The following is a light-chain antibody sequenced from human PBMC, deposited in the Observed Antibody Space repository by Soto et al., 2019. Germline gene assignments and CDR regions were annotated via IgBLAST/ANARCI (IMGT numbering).Light chain of an antibody. Sequence: EIVLTQSPGTLSLSPGERATLSCRASQSVSSSYLAWYQQKPGQAHRLLIYGASSRATGIPDRFSGSGSGTDITLNISRLEPEDVAAYYCQKYNSAPLTFGGGTKVEIK. CDR1: QSVSSSY. CDR2: GAS. V-gene: IGKV3-20*01. J-gene: IGKJ4*01. CDR3: QKYNSAPLT.